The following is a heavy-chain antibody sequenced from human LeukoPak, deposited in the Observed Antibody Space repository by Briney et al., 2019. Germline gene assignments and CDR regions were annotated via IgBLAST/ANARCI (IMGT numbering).Heavy chain of an antibody. CDR2: MNPNSGNT. Sequence: ASVKVSCKASGYTFTSYDINWVRQATGQGLEWMGWMNPNSGNTGYAQKFQGRVTMTRNTSISTAYMELSSLRSEDTAVYYCARLRPVSLRGVHLFSNWFDPWGQGTLVTVSS. CDR3: ARLRPVSLRGVHLFSNWFDP. CDR1: GYTFTSYD. J-gene: IGHJ5*02. D-gene: IGHD3-10*01. V-gene: IGHV1-8*01.